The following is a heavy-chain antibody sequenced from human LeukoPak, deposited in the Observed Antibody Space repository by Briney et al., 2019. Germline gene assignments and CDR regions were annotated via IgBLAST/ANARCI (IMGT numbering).Heavy chain of an antibody. J-gene: IGHJ4*02. D-gene: IGHD2-2*01. Sequence: SVKVSCKASGGTFSSYAISWVRQAPGQGLEWMGRIIPILGIANYAQKFQGRVTITADKSTSTAYMELSSLRSEDTAVYYCATDIVVVPAAKAELFDHWGQGTLVTVSS. CDR2: IIPILGIA. V-gene: IGHV1-69*04. CDR3: ATDIVVVPAAKAELFDH. CDR1: GGTFSSYA.